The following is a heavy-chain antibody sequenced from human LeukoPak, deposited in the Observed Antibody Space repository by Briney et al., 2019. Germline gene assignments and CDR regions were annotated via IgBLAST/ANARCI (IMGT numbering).Heavy chain of an antibody. CDR3: ASHSSGWYTDAFDI. V-gene: IGHV4-34*01. CDR2: INHSGST. Sequence: SETLSLTCAGYGGSFSGYYWSLIRQPPGKGLEWIGEINHSGSTNYNPSLKSRVTISVATPKNQFSLKLRSVTAADTAVYYCASHSSGWYTDAFDIWGQGTMVTVSS. CDR1: GGSFSGYY. D-gene: IGHD6-19*01. J-gene: IGHJ3*02.